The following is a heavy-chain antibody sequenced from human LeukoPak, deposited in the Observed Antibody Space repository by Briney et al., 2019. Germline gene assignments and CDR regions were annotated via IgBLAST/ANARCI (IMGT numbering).Heavy chain of an antibody. V-gene: IGHV5-51*01. D-gene: IGHD1-26*01. CDR2: TYPGDSDT. Sequence: GESLKISCKGSGYSFTSYWIAWVRQMPGKGLELMGITYPGDSDTRYSPSFQGQVTISADKSISTAYLQWSSLKASDTAMYYCARMGIAGATRNYFDYWGQGTLVTVSS. J-gene: IGHJ4*02. CDR1: GYSFTSYW. CDR3: ARMGIAGATRNYFDY.